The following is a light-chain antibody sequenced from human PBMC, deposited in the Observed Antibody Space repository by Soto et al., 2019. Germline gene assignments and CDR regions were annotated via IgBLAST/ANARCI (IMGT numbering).Light chain of an antibody. V-gene: IGKV3-20*01. CDR3: QQYGTSPWT. CDR2: GAS. CDR1: QSVSSSY. J-gene: IGKJ1*01. Sequence: EIVLTQSPGTLSLSPGERATLSCRASQSVSSSYFAWYQQKPGQPPRLLIYGASSRATGIQDRFSGSGSGTDFTLTISRLEPEDFAVYYCQQYGTSPWTFGQGTKVEIK.